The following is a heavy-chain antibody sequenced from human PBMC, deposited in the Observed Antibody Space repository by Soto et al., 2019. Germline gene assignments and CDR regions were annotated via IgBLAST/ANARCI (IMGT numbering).Heavy chain of an antibody. CDR2: ISSSSSYI. V-gene: IGHV3-21*01. Sequence: EVPLVESGGGLVKPGGSLRLSCAASGFTFSSYSMNWVRQAPGKGLEWVSSISSSSSYIYYADSVKGRFTISRDNAKNSLYLQMNSLRAEDTAVYYCAREAGYCGGDCYPEVDYWGQGTLVTVSS. D-gene: IGHD2-21*02. J-gene: IGHJ4*02. CDR1: GFTFSSYS. CDR3: AREAGYCGGDCYPEVDY.